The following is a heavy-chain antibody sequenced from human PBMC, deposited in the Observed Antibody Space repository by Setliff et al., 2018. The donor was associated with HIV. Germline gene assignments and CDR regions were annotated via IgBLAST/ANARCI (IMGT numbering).Heavy chain of an antibody. J-gene: IGHJ4*02. D-gene: IGHD6-19*01. V-gene: IGHV3-30*04. CDR3: ARAGRTLAVAGRTYFDY. CDR1: GFAFSSYA. Sequence: GGSLRLSCAASGFAFSSYAMHWVRQAPGKGLEWVAVISYDGRTYYADSLKGRFTISRDNSKNTLYLQMNSLRAEDTAVYYCARAGRTLAVAGRTYFDYWGQGTLVTVS. CDR2: ISYDGRT.